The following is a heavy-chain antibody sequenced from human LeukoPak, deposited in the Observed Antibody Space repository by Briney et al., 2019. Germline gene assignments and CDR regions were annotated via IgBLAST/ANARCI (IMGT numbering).Heavy chain of an antibody. V-gene: IGHV3-23*01. D-gene: IGHD2/OR15-2a*01. Sequence: PGGSLRLSCEASGFTFSTYGINWAREAPGKGLECVSAISGSGGSTYYANPVTGRFTISRDNSKNTLYLQMNSLRAEDTAVYYCAKEGGSIHYYYMDVWGKGTTVTVSS. J-gene: IGHJ6*03. CDR3: AKEGGSIHYYYMDV. CDR2: ISGSGGST. CDR1: GFTFSTYG.